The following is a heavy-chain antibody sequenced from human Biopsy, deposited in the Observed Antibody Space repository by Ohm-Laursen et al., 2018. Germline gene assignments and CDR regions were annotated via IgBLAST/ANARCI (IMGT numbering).Heavy chain of an antibody. CDR2: IYWDDDK. Sequence: TQTLTLTCAFSGFSLTSRGEGVGWLRQPPGKAPEWLALIYWDDDKFYNPSLKSRLTITKDTSKNQVLLIMTNMDPVDTATYFCVHRRMTPSEFDYWGQGTLVTVSS. J-gene: IGHJ4*02. CDR3: VHRRMTPSEFDY. V-gene: IGHV2-5*02. CDR1: GFSLTSRGEG.